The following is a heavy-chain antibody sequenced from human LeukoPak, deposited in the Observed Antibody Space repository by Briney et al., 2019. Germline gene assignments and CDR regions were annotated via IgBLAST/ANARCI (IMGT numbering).Heavy chain of an antibody. J-gene: IGHJ3*01. D-gene: IGHD4-11*01. Sequence: GGSLRLSCAASGFTFSDYYMTWIRQAPGKGLEWVSYISSSSSYTNYPDSVKGRFTISRDNAKNSLYLQMNSLRAEDTAVYYCARGRDYAFDLWGQGTKVTVSS. CDR1: GFTFSDYY. CDR2: ISSSSSYT. CDR3: ARGRDYAFDL. V-gene: IGHV3-11*06.